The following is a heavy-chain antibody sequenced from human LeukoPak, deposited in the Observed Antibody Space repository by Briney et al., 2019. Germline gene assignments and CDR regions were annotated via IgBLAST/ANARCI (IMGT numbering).Heavy chain of an antibody. CDR2: INHSGST. V-gene: IGHV4-34*01. J-gene: IGHJ6*03. D-gene: IGHD3-3*01. CDR1: GGSFSGYY. Sequence: SETLSLTCAVYGGSFSGYYWSWIRQPPGKGLEWIGEINHSGSTNYNPSLKSRVTISVDTSKNQFSLKLSSVTAADTAVYYCASHYDFWIGYRSGYYYYMDVWGKGTTVTVSS. CDR3: ASHYDFWIGYRSGYYYYMDV.